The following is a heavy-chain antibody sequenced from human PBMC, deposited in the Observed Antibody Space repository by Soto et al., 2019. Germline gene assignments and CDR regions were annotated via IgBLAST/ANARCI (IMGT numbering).Heavy chain of an antibody. D-gene: IGHD3-9*01. Sequence: QLQLQESGPGLVKPSETLSLTCTVSGGSISSSSYYWGWIRQPPGKGLEWIGSIYYSGSTYYNPSLKSRVTISVDTSKNQFSLKLSSVTAADTAVYYCATVLRYFDWHDAFDIWGQGTMVTVSS. J-gene: IGHJ3*02. CDR1: GGSISSSSYY. CDR3: ATVLRYFDWHDAFDI. V-gene: IGHV4-39*01. CDR2: IYYSGST.